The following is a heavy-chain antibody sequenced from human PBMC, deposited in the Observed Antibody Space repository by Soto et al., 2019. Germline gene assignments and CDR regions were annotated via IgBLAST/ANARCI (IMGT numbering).Heavy chain of an antibody. Sequence: QVQLVESGGGVVQPGRSLRLSCAASGFTFSTYAMHWVRQAPGKGLEWVAVISYDGGNKYYADSVKGRITISRDNSKNPLYLQMNSLRAEDTAVYYGARGLVVVVATAFGNYFDFWGQGSLVTVSS. V-gene: IGHV3-30-3*01. J-gene: IGHJ4*02. CDR3: ARGLVVVVATAFGNYFDF. CDR2: ISYDGGNK. D-gene: IGHD2-15*01. CDR1: GFTFSTYA.